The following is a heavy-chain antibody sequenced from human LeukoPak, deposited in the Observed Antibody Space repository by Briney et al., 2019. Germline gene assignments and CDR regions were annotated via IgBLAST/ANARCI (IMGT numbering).Heavy chain of an antibody. D-gene: IGHD6-13*01. CDR3: AKGPLAAAAPGWFDP. CDR1: GFTFSSYA. J-gene: IGHJ5*02. CDR2: ISGSGGST. V-gene: IGHV3-23*01. Sequence: GGSLRLSCAASGFTFSSYAMSWVRRAPGKGLEWVSAISGSGGSTYYADSVKGRFTISRDNSKNTLYLQMNSLRAEDTAVYYCAKGPLAAAAPGWFDPWGQGTLVTVSS.